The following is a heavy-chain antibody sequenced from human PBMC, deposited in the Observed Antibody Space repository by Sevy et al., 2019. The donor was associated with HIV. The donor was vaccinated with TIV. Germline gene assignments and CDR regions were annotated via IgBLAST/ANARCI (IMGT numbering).Heavy chain of an antibody. D-gene: IGHD3-16*01. Sequence: GESLKISCAASGFTFSVYWMNWVRQAPGKGLEWVANIKGDGSDKHYVDSVVGRFTISRDNGKNLLYLQMNSLRVEDTAVYYCAHETIGRFDSWGQGTLVTVSS. J-gene: IGHJ4*02. CDR2: IKGDGSDK. CDR3: AHETIGRFDS. CDR1: GFTFSVYW. V-gene: IGHV3-7*01.